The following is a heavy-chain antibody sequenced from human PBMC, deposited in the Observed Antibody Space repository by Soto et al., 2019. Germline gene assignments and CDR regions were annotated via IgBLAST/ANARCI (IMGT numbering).Heavy chain of an antibody. CDR1: GDTFNFYT. J-gene: IGHJ4*02. V-gene: IGHV1-69*02. D-gene: IGHD3-10*01. CDR3: ATSFGSGSRAFDY. Sequence: QVQLVQSGAEVKKPGSSVKVSCKASGDTFNFYTINWMRQAPGLGLEWMGRFNPILSFSNSALKFQGRVTLTADKSTSTAYMVLSSLRSEDTAIYYCATSFGSGSRAFDYWGQGALVTVSS. CDR2: FNPILSFS.